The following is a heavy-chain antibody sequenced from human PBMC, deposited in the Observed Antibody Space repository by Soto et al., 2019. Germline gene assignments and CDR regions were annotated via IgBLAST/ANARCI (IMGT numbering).Heavy chain of an antibody. CDR2: ISAGGGSS. J-gene: IGHJ4*02. V-gene: IGHV3-23*01. CDR1: GFTFSSYA. D-gene: IGHD3-10*01. CDR3: AKSYYSVSGNSDY. Sequence: GGSLRLSCAASGFTFSSYAVGWVRQAPGKGLECISCISAGGGSSYYADSVKGRFTISRDSSKNTLYLQMNSLRAEDTAIYYCAKSYYSVSGNSDYWGQGALVTVSS.